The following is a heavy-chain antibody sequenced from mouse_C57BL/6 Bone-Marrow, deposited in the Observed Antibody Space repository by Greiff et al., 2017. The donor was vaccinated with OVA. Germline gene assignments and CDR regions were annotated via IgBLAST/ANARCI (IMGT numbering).Heavy chain of an antibody. J-gene: IGHJ2*01. V-gene: IGHV1-69*01. D-gene: IGHD3-2*02. CDR1: GYTFTSYW. CDR2: IDPSDSYT. CDR3: ARWAAQALYFDY. Sequence: QVQLQQPGAELVMPGASVKLSCKASGYTFTSYWMHWVKQRPGQGLEWIGEIDPSDSYTNYNQKFKGKSTLTVDKSSSTAYMQLSSLTSEDSAVYYCARWAAQALYFDYWGQGTTLTVSS.